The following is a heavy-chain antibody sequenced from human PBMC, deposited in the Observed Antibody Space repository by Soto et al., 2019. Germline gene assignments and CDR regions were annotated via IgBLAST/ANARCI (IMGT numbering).Heavy chain of an antibody. D-gene: IGHD3-22*01. V-gene: IGHV3-7*03. J-gene: IGHJ4*02. CDR1: GFTFSSYW. CDR3: ARDPTTYYYDSSGYQAAY. CDR2: IKQDGSEK. Sequence: PGGSLRLSCAASGFTFSSYWMSWVHQAPGKGLEWVANIKQDGSEKYYVDSVKGRFTISRDNAKNSLYLQMNSLRAEDTAVYYCARDPTTYYYDSSGYQAAYWGQGTLVTVSS.